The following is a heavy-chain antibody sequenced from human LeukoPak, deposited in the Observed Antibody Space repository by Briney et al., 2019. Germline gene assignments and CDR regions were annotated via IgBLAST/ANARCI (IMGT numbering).Heavy chain of an antibody. Sequence: SETLSLTCAVSGGSISSSNWWSWVRPPPGKGLEWIGEIYHSGSTNYNPSLKSRVTISVDTSKNQFSLKLSSVTAADTAVYYCARHGNYDSSGYYSAFDYWAREPWSPSPQ. J-gene: IGHJ4*02. CDR1: GGSISSSNW. V-gene: IGHV4-4*02. D-gene: IGHD3-22*01. CDR2: IYHSGST. CDR3: ARHGNYDSSGYYSAFDY.